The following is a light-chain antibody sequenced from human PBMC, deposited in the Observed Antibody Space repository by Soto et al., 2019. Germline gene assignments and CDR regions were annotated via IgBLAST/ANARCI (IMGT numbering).Light chain of an antibody. CDR2: GAS. V-gene: IGKV3-15*01. CDR3: QQYNNWLPT. J-gene: IGKJ4*01. CDR1: QSVSSN. Sequence: IVMTQSPATLSVSPGERATLSCRASQSVSSNLAWYQQKPGQAPRLLIYGASTRATGIPARFSGSGSGTEFTLTISSLQSEDFAVYYCQQYNNWLPTFGGGTKVDIK.